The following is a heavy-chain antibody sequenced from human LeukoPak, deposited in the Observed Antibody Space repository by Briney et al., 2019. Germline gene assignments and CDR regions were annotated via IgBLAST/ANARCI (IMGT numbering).Heavy chain of an antibody. CDR1: GFTFSSYA. CDR3: ARQAGTSDDAFDI. J-gene: IGHJ3*02. CDR2: ISYDGSNK. D-gene: IGHD6-13*01. V-gene: IGHV3-30*01. Sequence: PGRSLRLSCAASGFTFSSYAMHWVRQAPGKGLEWVAVISYDGSNKYYADSVKGRFTISRDNSKNTLYLQMNSLRAEDTAVYYCARQAGTSDDAFDIWGQGTMVTVSS.